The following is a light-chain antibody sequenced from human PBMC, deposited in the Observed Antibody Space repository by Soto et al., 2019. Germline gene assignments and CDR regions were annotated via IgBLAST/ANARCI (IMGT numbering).Light chain of an antibody. CDR1: QSLLHSNGYNY. CDR3: MQALQTTTWT. V-gene: IGKV2-28*01. CDR2: LGS. J-gene: IGKJ1*01. Sequence: DLVMTQSPLSLPVTPGEPASISCRSSQSLLHSNGYNYLDWYLQKPGQSPQLLIYLGSNRATGAPDRFIGSGSGTDFILNISRVRAPSVGAYPCMQALQTTTWTFGQGTNVELK.